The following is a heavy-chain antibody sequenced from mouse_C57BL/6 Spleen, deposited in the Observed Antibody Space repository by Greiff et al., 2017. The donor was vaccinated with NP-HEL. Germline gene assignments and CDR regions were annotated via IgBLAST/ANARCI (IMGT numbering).Heavy chain of an antibody. V-gene: IGHV1-64*01. Sequence: QVQLKQPGAELVKPGASVKLSCKASGYTFTSYWMHWVKQRPGQGLEWIGMIHPNRGSTNYTEKFKSKATLTVDKSSSTAYMQLSSLTSEDSAVYYCALSTVEETWFAYWGQGTLVTVSA. CDR2: IHPNRGST. J-gene: IGHJ3*01. CDR1: GYTFTSYW. CDR3: ALSTVEETWFAY. D-gene: IGHD1-1*01.